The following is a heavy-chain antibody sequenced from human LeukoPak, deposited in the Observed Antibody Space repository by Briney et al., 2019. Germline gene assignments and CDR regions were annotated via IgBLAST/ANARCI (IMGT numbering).Heavy chain of an antibody. D-gene: IGHD6-13*01. CDR1: GYTFTGYY. CDR2: INPNSGGT. CDR3: ARESSPSSRIPFDY. J-gene: IGHJ4*02. Sequence: ASVKVSCKASGYTFTGYYMHWVRQAPGQGLEWMGWINPNSGGTNYAQKFQGRVTMTRDTSISTAYMELSRLRSDDTAVYYCARESSPSSRIPFDYWGQGTLVTVSS. V-gene: IGHV1-2*02.